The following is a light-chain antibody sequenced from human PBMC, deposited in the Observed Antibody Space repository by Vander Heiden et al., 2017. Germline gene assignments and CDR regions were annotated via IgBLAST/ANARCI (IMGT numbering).Light chain of an antibody. J-gene: IGKJ3*01. CDR1: QGISSY. CDR3: QQLNSYPRT. CDR2: AAS. Sequence: DSQFTQSPSFLSAPAGVRVTVTCRASQGISSYLAWYQQKPGKAPKLLIYAASTLQSGVPSRFSGSGSGTEFTLTISSLQPEDFATYYCQQLNSYPRTFGPGTKVDIK. V-gene: IGKV1-9*01.